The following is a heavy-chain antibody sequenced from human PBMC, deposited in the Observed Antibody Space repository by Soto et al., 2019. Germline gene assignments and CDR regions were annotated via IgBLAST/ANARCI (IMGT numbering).Heavy chain of an antibody. CDR3: ARYDRGYYGMDV. V-gene: IGHV3-53*01. CDR2: IYSGGST. CDR1: GFTVSSNY. D-gene: IGHD5-12*01. J-gene: IGHJ6*02. Sequence: GGSLRLSCAASGFTVSSNYMSWVRQAPGKGLEWVSVIYSGGSTYYADSVKGRFTISRDNSKNTLYLQMNSLRAEDTAVYYCARYDRGYYGMDVWGQGTTVTVSS.